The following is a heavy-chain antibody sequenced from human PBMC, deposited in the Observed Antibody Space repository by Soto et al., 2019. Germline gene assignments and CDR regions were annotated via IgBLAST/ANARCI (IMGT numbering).Heavy chain of an antibody. V-gene: IGHV6-1*01. CDR1: GDSVFTNSSAA. D-gene: IGHD6-25*01. J-gene: IGHJ6*02. CDR2: TFYRSKWYT. CDR3: ARDLGGYMDV. Sequence: QVQLQPSGPRLVKPSQTLSLTCAISGDSVFTNSSAAWNWNRQSPSRGLGCLGRTFYRSKWYTYYASSVKSRININPHTAKTHFSLQLDSVTPEDTAVYYCARDLGGYMDVWGQGTTVTVSS.